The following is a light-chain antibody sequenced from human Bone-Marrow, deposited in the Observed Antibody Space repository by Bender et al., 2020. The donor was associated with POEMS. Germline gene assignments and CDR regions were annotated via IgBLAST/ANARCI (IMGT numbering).Light chain of an antibody. CDR2: DVT. Sequence: QSALTQPASVSGSPGQSITISCTGTSSDIGGYNYVSWYLQPPDKAPQVIIYDVTNRPSGVSNRFSGSKSGNTASLTISGLQAEDEADYYCSSYGGTTMEVIFGGGTKLTLL. V-gene: IGLV2-14*03. CDR3: SSYGGTTMEVI. J-gene: IGLJ2*01. CDR1: SSDIGGYNY.